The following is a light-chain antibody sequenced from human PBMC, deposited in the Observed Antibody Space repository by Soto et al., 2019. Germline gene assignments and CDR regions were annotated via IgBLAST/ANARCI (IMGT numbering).Light chain of an antibody. CDR1: SGHSSNI. J-gene: IGLJ3*02. Sequence: QSVLTQSSSASASLGSSVKLTCTLSSGHSSNIIAWHQQQPGKAPRYLMKLEGSGSYNKGSGVPDRFSGSSSGADRYLTIYNLQFEDEADYYCETWDSNTRVFGGGTKLSVL. CDR2: LEGSGSY. V-gene: IGLV4-60*02. CDR3: ETWDSNTRV.